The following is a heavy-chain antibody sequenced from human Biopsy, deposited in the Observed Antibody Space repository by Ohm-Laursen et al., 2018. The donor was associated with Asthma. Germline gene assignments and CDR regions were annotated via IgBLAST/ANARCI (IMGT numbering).Heavy chain of an antibody. CDR3: ARAPIPAYSDSSGFDL. CDR1: GGSFSSNY. CDR2: THHSGYT. V-gene: IGHV4-34*01. D-gene: IGHD3-22*01. J-gene: IGHJ4*02. Sequence: SETLSLTCAVYGGSFSSNYWSWIRQTPGKGLEWLGDTHHSGYTNYNPSLSSRLTLSVDTSKNQFSLKLRSVTAADTAVYFCARAPIPAYSDSSGFDLWGQGTLVTVSS.